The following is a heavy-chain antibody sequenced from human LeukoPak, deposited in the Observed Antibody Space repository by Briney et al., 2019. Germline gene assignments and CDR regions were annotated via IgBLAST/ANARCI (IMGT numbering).Heavy chain of an antibody. CDR3: ARESYDFWSGYPIDY. CDR1: GYTFTGYY. V-gene: IGHV1-2*06. CDR2: INPNSGGT. D-gene: IGHD3-3*01. Sequence: ASVKVSCKASGYTFTGYYMHWVRQAPGQGLEWMGRINPNSGGTNYAQKFQGRVTMTRDTSISTAYMELSRLRSDETAVYYCARESYDFWSGYPIDYWGQGTLVTVSS. J-gene: IGHJ4*02.